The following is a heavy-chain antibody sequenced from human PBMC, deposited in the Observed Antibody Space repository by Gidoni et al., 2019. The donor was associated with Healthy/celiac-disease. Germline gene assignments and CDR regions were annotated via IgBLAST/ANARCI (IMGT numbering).Heavy chain of an antibody. V-gene: IGHV3-30-3*01. D-gene: IGHD4-17*01. J-gene: IGHJ4*02. CDR1: GFTFSSYA. CDR3: ARDSDGDYYFDY. CDR2: ISYDGSNK. Sequence: QVQLVESGGGVVQPGRSLRLSCAASGFTFSSYAMHWVRQAPGKGLEWVAVISYDGSNKYYADSVKGRFTISRDNSKNTLYLQMNSLRAEDTAVYYCARDSDGDYYFDYWGQGTLVTVSS.